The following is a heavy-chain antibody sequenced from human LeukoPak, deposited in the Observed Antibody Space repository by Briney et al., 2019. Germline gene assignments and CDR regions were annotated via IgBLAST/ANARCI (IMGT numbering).Heavy chain of an antibody. CDR3: ARERTLTSCYDY. J-gene: IGHJ4*02. D-gene: IGHD2-15*01. CDR2: INPNSGGT. V-gene: IGHV1-2*02. CDR1: GYTFTGYY. Sequence: ASVTVSCKASGYTFTGYYMHWVRQAPGQGLEWMGWINPNSGGTNYAQKFQGRVTMTRDTSISTAYMELSRLRSDGTAVYYCARERTLTSCYDYWGQGTLVTVSS.